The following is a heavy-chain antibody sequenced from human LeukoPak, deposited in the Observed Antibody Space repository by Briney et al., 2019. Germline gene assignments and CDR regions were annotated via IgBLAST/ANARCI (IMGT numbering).Heavy chain of an antibody. J-gene: IGHJ6*03. CDR3: ARRYSSSWYNWGRGFGSYYYYYMDV. V-gene: IGHV1-18*01. CDR1: GYTFTSYG. Sequence: ASVKVSCKASGYTFTSYGISWVRQAPGQGLEWMGWISAYNGNTNYAQKLQGSVTMTTDTSTSTAYMELRSLRSDDTAVYYCARRYSSSWYNWGRGFGSYYYYYMDVWGKGTTVTVSS. CDR2: ISAYNGNT. D-gene: IGHD6-13*01.